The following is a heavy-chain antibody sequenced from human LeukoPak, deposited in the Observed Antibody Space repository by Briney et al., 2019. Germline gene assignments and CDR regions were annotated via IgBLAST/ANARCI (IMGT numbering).Heavy chain of an antibody. CDR2: IYYSGST. J-gene: IGHJ4*02. Sequence: SETLSLTCTVSGGSISSYYWSWIRQPPGKGLEWIGYIYYSGSTNYNPSLKSRVTISVDTSKNQFSLKLSSVTAADTAVYYCARSLYTDGYNFQFDYWGQGTLVTVSS. CDR1: GGSISSYY. V-gene: IGHV4-59*08. CDR3: ARSLYTDGYNFQFDY. D-gene: IGHD5-24*01.